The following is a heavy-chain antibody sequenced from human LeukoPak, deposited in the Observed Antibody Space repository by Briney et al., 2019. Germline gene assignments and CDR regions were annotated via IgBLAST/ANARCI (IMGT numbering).Heavy chain of an antibody. Sequence: SETLSLTCAVYGGSFSGYYWSWIRQPPGKGLEWIGEVNHSGSTNYNPSLKSRVTISVDTSKNQFALKLSSVTAADTAVYYCARGRPGNFWYWGQGTLVTVSS. J-gene: IGHJ4*02. CDR2: VNHSGST. CDR3: ARGRPGNFWY. CDR1: GGSFSGYY. D-gene: IGHD3-3*01. V-gene: IGHV4-34*01.